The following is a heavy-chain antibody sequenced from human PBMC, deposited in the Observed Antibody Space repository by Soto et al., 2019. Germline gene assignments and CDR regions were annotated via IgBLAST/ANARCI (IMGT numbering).Heavy chain of an antibody. CDR3: ARSYGALYAFDI. D-gene: IGHD4-17*01. J-gene: IGHJ3*02. Sequence: GGSLRLSXAASGFTFSSYAMHWVRQAPGKGLEWVAVISYDGSNKYYADSVKGRFTISRDNSKNTLYLQMNSLRAEDTAVYYCARSYGALYAFDIWGQGTMVTVS. CDR2: ISYDGSNK. CDR1: GFTFSSYA. V-gene: IGHV3-30-3*01.